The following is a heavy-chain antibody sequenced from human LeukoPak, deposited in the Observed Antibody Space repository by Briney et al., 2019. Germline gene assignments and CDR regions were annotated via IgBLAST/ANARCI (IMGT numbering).Heavy chain of an antibody. Sequence: AGTLRFSCAASGFTFTAYAIHWVRQAPGKGLEWVSLVKGDGVTTDYENSVKGRFTVSRDNSKNSLYLQMSNLRTEDTALYYCVRDTGSGWDFDYWGQGTLVTVSS. V-gene: IGHV3-43*02. J-gene: IGHJ4*02. CDR1: GFTFTAYA. CDR3: VRDTGSGWDFDY. D-gene: IGHD6-19*01. CDR2: VKGDGVTT.